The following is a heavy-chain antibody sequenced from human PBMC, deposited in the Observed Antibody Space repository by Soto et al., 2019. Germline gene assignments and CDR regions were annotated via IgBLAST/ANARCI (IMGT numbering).Heavy chain of an antibody. D-gene: IGHD6-13*01. Sequence: SVKVSCKASGGTFSSYAISWVRQAPGQGLEWMGGIIPIFGTANYAQKFQGRVTITADKSASTAYMELSSLRSEDTAVYYCASXLRIAAAGKDYYYGMDVWGQGTTVTVSS. CDR1: GGTFSSYA. CDR2: IIPIFGTA. CDR3: ASXLRIAAAGKDYYYGMDV. V-gene: IGHV1-69*06. J-gene: IGHJ6*02.